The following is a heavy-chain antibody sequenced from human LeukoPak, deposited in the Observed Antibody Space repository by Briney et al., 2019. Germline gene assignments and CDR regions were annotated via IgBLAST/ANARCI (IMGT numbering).Heavy chain of an antibody. D-gene: IGHD7-27*01. Sequence: PSETLSLTCTVSGGSISSYYWSWIRQPPGKGLEWIGYIYYSGSTNYNPSLKSRVTISVDTSKNQFSLKLSSVTAADTAVYYCARDASHLNWGLYAFDIWGQGTMVTVSS. CDR3: ARDASHLNWGLYAFDI. CDR2: IYYSGST. J-gene: IGHJ3*02. CDR1: GGSISSYY. V-gene: IGHV4-59*01.